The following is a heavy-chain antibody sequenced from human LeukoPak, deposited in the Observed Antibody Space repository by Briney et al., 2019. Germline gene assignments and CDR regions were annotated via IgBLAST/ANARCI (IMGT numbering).Heavy chain of an antibody. CDR3: ARDLRTYSSDWALHRTFDH. CDR1: GFSFGTYG. V-gene: IGHV3-48*01. CDR2: ISGESSAI. Sequence: PGGSLRLSCAASGFSFGTYGVNWVRQAPGKGLEWISYISGESSAIYYADSVKGRFTISRDNAKNSLYLQMNSLRAEDTAVYYCARDLRTYSSDWALHRTFDHWGQGTLVTVSS. D-gene: IGHD6-19*01. J-gene: IGHJ4*02.